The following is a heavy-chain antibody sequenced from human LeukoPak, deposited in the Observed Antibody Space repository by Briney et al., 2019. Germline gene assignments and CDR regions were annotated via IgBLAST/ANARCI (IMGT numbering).Heavy chain of an antibody. CDR1: GFTFNSYA. J-gene: IGHJ4*02. D-gene: IGHD3-3*01. CDR3: AKTIHSDFWRGYYSYFDY. Sequence: PGGSLRLSCAASGFTFNSYAMNWVRQAPGKGLEWLSMISGSGDNTYYADSVKGRFTISRDNSKNTLYLQMSSLGAGDTAIYYCAKTIHSDFWRGYYSYFDYWGRGTLVTVSS. V-gene: IGHV3-23*01. CDR2: ISGSGDNT.